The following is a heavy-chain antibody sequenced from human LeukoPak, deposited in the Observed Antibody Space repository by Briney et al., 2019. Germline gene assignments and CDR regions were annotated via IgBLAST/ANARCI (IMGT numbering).Heavy chain of an antibody. V-gene: IGHV4-30-4*08. D-gene: IGHD6-19*01. CDR2: IYYSGST. Sequence: PSETLSLTCTVSGGSIISSAYYWSWIRQPPGKGLEWIGYIYYSGSTYYNPSLKSRVTISLDTSNNQFSLKLSSVTAADTAVYYCVRTEVSSGSEDYWGQGTLVTVSS. CDR1: GGSIISSAYY. J-gene: IGHJ4*02. CDR3: VRTEVSSGSEDY.